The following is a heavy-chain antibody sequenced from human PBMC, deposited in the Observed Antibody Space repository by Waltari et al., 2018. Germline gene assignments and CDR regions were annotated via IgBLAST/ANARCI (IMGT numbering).Heavy chain of an antibody. V-gene: IGHV1-69-2*01. CDR1: GYTFTDYY. J-gene: IGHJ4*02. Sequence: EVQLVQSGAEVKKPGATVKISCKASGYTFTDYYMHWVQQAPGKGLEWRGRVEPEDGETIYAATFQGRVTITADTSTATAYMELSSLRSEDTAVYYCATIVGATSLFYYWGQGTLVTVSS. CDR3: ATIVGATSLFYY. CDR2: VEPEDGET. D-gene: IGHD1-26*01.